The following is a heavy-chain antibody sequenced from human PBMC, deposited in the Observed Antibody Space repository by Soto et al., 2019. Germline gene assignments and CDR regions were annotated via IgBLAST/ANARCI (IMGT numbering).Heavy chain of an antibody. Sequence: GGSLRLSCAASGFTFSSYWMTWVRQAPGKGLEWVANIRQDGSDIYYVDSVKGRFTISRDNAKNSLYLQMNSLRVEDTAVYYCAREGNYECDQWGQGTLVTVSS. D-gene: IGHD4-4*01. CDR1: GFTFSSYW. CDR2: IRQDGSDI. V-gene: IGHV3-7*01. CDR3: AREGNYECDQ. J-gene: IGHJ5*02.